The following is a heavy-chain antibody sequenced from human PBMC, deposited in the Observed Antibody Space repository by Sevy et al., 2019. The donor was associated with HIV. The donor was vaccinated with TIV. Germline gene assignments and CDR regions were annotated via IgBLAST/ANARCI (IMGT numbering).Heavy chain of an antibody. CDR3: ARGMATIAYYYYYMDV. Sequence: GGSLRLSCAASGFTFSSYAMSWVRQAPGKGLEWVSAISGSGGSTYYADSVKGRFTISRDNSKNTLYLQMNSLRVEDTAVYYCARGMATIAYYYYYMDVWGKGTTVTVSS. J-gene: IGHJ6*03. CDR2: ISGSGGST. V-gene: IGHV3-23*01. D-gene: IGHD5-12*01. CDR1: GFTFSSYA.